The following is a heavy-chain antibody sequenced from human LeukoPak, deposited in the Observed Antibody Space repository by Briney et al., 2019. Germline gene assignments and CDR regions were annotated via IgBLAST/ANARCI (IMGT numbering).Heavy chain of an antibody. J-gene: IGHJ4*02. D-gene: IGHD6-13*01. Sequence: SETLSLTCTVSGGSISSGSYYWSWIRQPAGKGLEWIGRIYTSGSTNYNPSLKSRVTISVDTSKNQFSLKLSSVTAADTAVYYCASGSSSCCFDYWGQGTLVTVSS. CDR3: ASGSSSCCFDY. CDR1: GGSISSGSYY. V-gene: IGHV4-61*02. CDR2: IYTSGST.